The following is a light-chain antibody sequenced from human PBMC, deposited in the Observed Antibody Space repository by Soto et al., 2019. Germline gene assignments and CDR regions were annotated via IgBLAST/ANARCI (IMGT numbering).Light chain of an antibody. CDR1: QGISSW. Sequence: DIQMTQSPSSVSASEGDRVTITCRASQGISSWLAWYQRKPGKAPKLLIYAASSLQSGVPSRFSGSGSGTDFTLTISSLQAEDFATYFCQQANSFPWTFGQGTKV. V-gene: IGKV1-12*01. CDR3: QQANSFPWT. CDR2: AAS. J-gene: IGKJ1*01.